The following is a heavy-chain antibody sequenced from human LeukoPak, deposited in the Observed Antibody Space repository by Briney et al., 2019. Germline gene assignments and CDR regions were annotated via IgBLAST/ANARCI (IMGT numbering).Heavy chain of an antibody. V-gene: IGHV4-39*07. CDR1: GGSISSSSYY. D-gene: IGHD6-25*01. Sequence: SETLSLSCTVSGGSISSSSYYWGWIRQPPGKGLEWIWRINYRGTTYYNPSLKSRVTISLDTSNNQFSLKLSSMTAADAAVYYCARSEPYSSGWFDPWGQGTLVTVSS. CDR2: INYRGTT. J-gene: IGHJ5*02. CDR3: ARSEPYSSGWFDP.